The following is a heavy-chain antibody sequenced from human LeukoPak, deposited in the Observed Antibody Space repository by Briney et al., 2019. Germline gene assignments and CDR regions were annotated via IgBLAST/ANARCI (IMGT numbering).Heavy chain of an antibody. CDR3: AKDGPCSGGSCSHYYYYMDV. Sequence: ASVKVSCRASGYTFTDYYIHYVRQAPGLGLEWMGRINPNSGGTNYAQKFQGRVTMTRDTSISTAYMGLSRVRSDDTAVYYCAKDGPCSGGSCSHYYYYMDVWGKGTTVTVSS. CDR2: INPNSGGT. J-gene: IGHJ6*03. V-gene: IGHV1-2*06. D-gene: IGHD2-15*01. CDR1: GYTFTDYY.